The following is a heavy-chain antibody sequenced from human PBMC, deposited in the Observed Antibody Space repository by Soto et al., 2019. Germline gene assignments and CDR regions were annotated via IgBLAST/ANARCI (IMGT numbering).Heavy chain of an antibody. Sequence: VQLVESGGGLVKPGGSLRLSCAASGFTFRSYSMNWVRQAPGKGLEWVSSISSTSTYIYYADSLKSRFTISRDNATNSYYLHMINVTAEDTPVYDCARSDASGAPFDHWGPGTLVTVAS. CDR3: ARSDASGAPFDH. D-gene: IGHD6-19*01. CDR2: ISSTSTYI. V-gene: IGHV3-21*06. J-gene: IGHJ4*02. CDR1: GFTFRSYS.